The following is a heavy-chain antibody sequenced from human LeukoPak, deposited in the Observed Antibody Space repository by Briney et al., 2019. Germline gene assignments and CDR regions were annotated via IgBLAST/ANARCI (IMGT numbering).Heavy chain of an antibody. CDR1: GGSISSYY. D-gene: IGHD3-9*01. V-gene: IGHV4-59*01. Sequence: SETLSLTCTVSGGSISSYYWSWIRQPPGKGLEWIGYIYYSGSTNYNPSLKSRVTISVDTSKNQFPLKLSSVTAADTAVYYCARTDDHYDILTGYYGYYFDYWGQGTLVTVSS. J-gene: IGHJ4*02. CDR2: IYYSGST. CDR3: ARTDDHYDILTGYYGYYFDY.